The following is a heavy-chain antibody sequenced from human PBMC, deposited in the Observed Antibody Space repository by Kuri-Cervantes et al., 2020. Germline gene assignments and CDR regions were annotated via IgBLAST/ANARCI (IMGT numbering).Heavy chain of an antibody. CDR1: GFTFSSYG. D-gene: IGHD3-10*01. Sequence: GESLKISCVVSGFTFSSYGMHWVRQTPGKGLEWVAVISYDGTNKYCADSVKGRFTISRDNSKNTLYMQMNSLRAEDTAVYYCAKQVDYGSGSYSHYYGMDVWGQGTTVTVSS. CDR2: ISYDGTNK. V-gene: IGHV3-30*18. J-gene: IGHJ6*02. CDR3: AKQVDYGSGSYSHYYGMDV.